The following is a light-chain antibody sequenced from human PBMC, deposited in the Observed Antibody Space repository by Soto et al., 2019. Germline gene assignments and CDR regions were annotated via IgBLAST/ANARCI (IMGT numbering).Light chain of an antibody. J-gene: IGKJ5*01. V-gene: IGKV3-15*01. Sequence: EIMLTQSPVTLSLSPGERATFSFRASQSVRTYLAWYQVKPGQAPRLLIYGSSTRATGVPPRLSGSASGTEFTLTISSLQSEDFGVYYCQQYNDWPRTFGQGTRPE. CDR3: QQYNDWPRT. CDR1: QSVRTY. CDR2: GSS.